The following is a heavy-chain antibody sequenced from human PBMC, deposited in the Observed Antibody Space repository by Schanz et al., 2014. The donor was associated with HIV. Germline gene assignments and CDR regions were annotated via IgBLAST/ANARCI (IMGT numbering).Heavy chain of an antibody. V-gene: IGHV1-46*01. Sequence: QVQLVQSGAEVKKPGSSVKVSCKASGGTFSSSAISWVRQAPGQGLAWMGIINPSGGSTNSAPKFQGRVTMTRDTSTSTVYMELSSLKSEDTAVYYCARTHYSVVSSRAMDVWGQGTTVTVSS. D-gene: IGHD2-15*01. CDR3: ARTHYSVVSSRAMDV. CDR2: INPSGGST. J-gene: IGHJ6*02. CDR1: GGTFSSSA.